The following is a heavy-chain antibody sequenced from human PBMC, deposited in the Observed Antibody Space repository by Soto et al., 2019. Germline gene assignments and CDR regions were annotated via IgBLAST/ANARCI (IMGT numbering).Heavy chain of an antibody. V-gene: IGHV4-39*01. J-gene: IGHJ6*02. D-gene: IGHD2-15*01. CDR2: IYYSGSS. Sequence: SETLSLTCTVSGDSISSSRYYWGWIRQPPGKGLEWIGNIYYSGSSYSNPSLKSRITISVDTSKDQFSLKLSSVTAADTAVYYCAGQAGGGRFNYGMDVWGQGTTVTVSS. CDR1: GDSISSSRYY. CDR3: AGQAGGGRFNYGMDV.